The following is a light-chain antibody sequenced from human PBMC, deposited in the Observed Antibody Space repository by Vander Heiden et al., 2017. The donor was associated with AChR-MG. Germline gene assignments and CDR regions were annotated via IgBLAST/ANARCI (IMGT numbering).Light chain of an antibody. CDR3: QSYDSSNLWV. J-gene: IGLJ3*02. V-gene: IGLV6-57*04. CDR2: EDN. CDR1: SGSIASNY. Sequence: FMLTQPHSVSESPGNTITISCTRSSGSIASNYVQWYRQRPGSAPTTVIFEDNRRPSGVPDRVSASIDISSNSASLINTGLKTEDEADYYCQSYDSSNLWVLGGGTKVTVL.